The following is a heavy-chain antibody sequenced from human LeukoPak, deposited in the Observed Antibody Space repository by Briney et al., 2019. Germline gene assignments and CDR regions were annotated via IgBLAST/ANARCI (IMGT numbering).Heavy chain of an antibody. V-gene: IGHV4-39*07. CDR1: GGSISSSSYY. Sequence: SETLSLTCTVSGGSISSSSYYWGWIRQPPGKGLEWIGSIYYSGSTYYNPSLKSRVTISVDTSKNQFSLKLSSVTTADTAVYYCARVGSVAAAGTGGVYWGQGTLVTVSS. D-gene: IGHD6-13*01. CDR3: ARVGSVAAAGTGGVY. J-gene: IGHJ4*02. CDR2: IYYSGST.